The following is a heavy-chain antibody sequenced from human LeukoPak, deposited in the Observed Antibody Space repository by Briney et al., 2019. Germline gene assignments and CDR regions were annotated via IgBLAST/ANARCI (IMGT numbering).Heavy chain of an antibody. Sequence: SETLSLTCAVHGGSFDSGYYWNWIRPTPGMGLEWIGQIDHLGIAKYNPSLKSPVFISIDRPKNQFSLEVHSVTAADTAVYYCGRGSTWYFVNFWGQGTRVSVSS. V-gene: IGHV4-34*01. CDR3: GRGSTWYFVNF. D-gene: IGHD6-13*01. CDR1: GGSFDSGYY. CDR2: IDHLGIA. J-gene: IGHJ4*02.